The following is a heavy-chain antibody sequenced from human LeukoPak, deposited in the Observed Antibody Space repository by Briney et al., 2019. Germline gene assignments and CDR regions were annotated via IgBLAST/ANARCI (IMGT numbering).Heavy chain of an antibody. CDR2: IRYDGSNK. CDR1: GFTFSSYG. Sequence: GSLRLSCAASGFTFSSYGMHWVRQAPGKGLEWVAFIRYDGSNKYYADSVKGRFTISRDNSKNTLYLQMNSLRAEDTAVYYCAKEARSTIFGVVIILDYWGQGTLVTVSS. D-gene: IGHD3-3*01. V-gene: IGHV3-30*02. CDR3: AKEARSTIFGVVIILDY. J-gene: IGHJ4*02.